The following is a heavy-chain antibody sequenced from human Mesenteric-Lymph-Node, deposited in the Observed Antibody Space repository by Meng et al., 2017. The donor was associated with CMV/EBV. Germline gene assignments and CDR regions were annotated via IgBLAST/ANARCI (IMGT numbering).Heavy chain of an antibody. Sequence: GQVHHWGGGLLKPPETLFVTCAFYGGSFSGYYWNWIRQSPEKGLEWIGEINHSGSTTYNPSFTSRIIISVDTSTNQISLNMSSVTAADTAVYYCARGSSYDILTGYFDYWGQGALVTVSS. V-gene: IGHV4-34*01. CDR1: GGSFSGYY. D-gene: IGHD3-9*01. CDR3: ARGSSYDILTGYFDY. CDR2: INHSGST. J-gene: IGHJ4*02.